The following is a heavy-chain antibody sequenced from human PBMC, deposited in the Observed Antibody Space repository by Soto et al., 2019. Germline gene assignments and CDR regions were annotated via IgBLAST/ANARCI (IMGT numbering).Heavy chain of an antibody. V-gene: IGHV5-51*01. J-gene: IGHJ2*01. CDR2: IYPGDSET. Sequence: GESLKISCEASGYKFTAYWIGWVRQMPGKGLEWMGIIYPGDSETRYSPSFQGQVTISVDKSNSTAYLQWNSLEASDTAIYYCARHIGVAVAGKRWYFDLWGRGTLVTVSS. D-gene: IGHD6-19*01. CDR3: ARHIGVAVAGKRWYFDL. CDR1: GYKFTAYW.